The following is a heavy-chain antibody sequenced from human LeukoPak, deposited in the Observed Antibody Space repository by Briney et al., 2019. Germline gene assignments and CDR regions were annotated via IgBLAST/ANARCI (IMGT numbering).Heavy chain of an antibody. Sequence: PGGSLRLSCTSSGFSFSGYAMIWVRQAPGKGLELVSPISGSGASTFYADSVRGRFITSKDIPSNIVYLQMNSLRAEDTAVYYCAKGSRGYTNYYFDYWGQGTLVTVSS. V-gene: IGHV3-23*01. J-gene: IGHJ4*02. CDR2: ISGSGAST. CDR3: AKGSRGYTNYYFDY. CDR1: GFSFSGYA. D-gene: IGHD2-2*02.